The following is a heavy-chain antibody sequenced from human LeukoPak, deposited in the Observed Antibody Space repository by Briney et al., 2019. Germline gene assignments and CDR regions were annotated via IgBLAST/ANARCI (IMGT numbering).Heavy chain of an antibody. V-gene: IGHV3-53*01. Sequence: GGSLRLSCAVSGFSVTNNYMSWVRHAPGKGLEWVSVFYVGGATYYADSVKGRFTISRDNSENTLYLQMKSLRAEDTAVYYCARGDGYNFFDYWGQGTLVTVSS. CDR1: GFSVTNNY. CDR2: FYVGGAT. D-gene: IGHD5-24*01. J-gene: IGHJ4*02. CDR3: ARGDGYNFFDY.